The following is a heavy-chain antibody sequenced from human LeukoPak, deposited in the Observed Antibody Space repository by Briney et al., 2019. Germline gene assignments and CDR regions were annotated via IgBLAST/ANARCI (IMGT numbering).Heavy chain of an antibody. CDR3: STEDKYCTGANCGVF. Sequence: ASVKVSFKASGYTFTNYYMHWVRQAPGQGLEWMGIINPSGGSTRYAQQFQGRVTLTRDSSTSTVYMELSSLRPDGTAVYYCSTEDKYCTGANCGVFWGQGTLVTVSS. D-gene: IGHD2-8*02. J-gene: IGHJ4*02. CDR2: INPSGGST. CDR1: GYTFTNYY. V-gene: IGHV1-46*01.